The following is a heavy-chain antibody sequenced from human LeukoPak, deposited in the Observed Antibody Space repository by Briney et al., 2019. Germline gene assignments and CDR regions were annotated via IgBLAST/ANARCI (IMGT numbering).Heavy chain of an antibody. Sequence: GGSLRLSCAASGFTFTKAWMSWVRQAPGKGLEWVGHINPSSDGGTTDYAAPMKGRFSISRDDSKNTLHLQMNRLKTEDTAVYYCTTGTWIQLWLADYWGQGTLVTVSS. CDR3: TTGTWIQLWLADY. J-gene: IGHJ4*02. CDR1: GFTFTKAW. CDR2: INPSSDGGTT. V-gene: IGHV3-15*01. D-gene: IGHD5-18*01.